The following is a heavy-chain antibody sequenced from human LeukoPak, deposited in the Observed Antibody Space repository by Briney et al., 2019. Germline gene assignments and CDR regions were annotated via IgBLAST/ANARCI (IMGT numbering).Heavy chain of an antibody. J-gene: IGHJ5*02. Sequence: ASVKVSCKASGYSFKNYGISWVRQAPGQGLEWMGWISPYNDKTNYAEKVQGRVTMTTDASTSTVYIELRSLRSDDTAVYYCARDGITIFGVVIIPGWFDPWGQGTLVTVSS. V-gene: IGHV1-18*01. CDR3: ARDGITIFGVVIIPGWFDP. CDR2: ISPYNDKT. CDR1: GYSFKNYG. D-gene: IGHD3-3*01.